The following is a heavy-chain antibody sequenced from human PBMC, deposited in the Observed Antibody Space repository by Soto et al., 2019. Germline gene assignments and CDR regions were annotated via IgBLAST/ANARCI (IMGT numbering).Heavy chain of an antibody. CDR2: ISGSGGGT. Sequence: LGGSLRLSCAASGFTFSSYAMSWVRQAPGKGLEWVSAISGSGGGTYYADSVKGRFTISRDNSKDTLYLQMNSLRAEDTAVYYCAKDPAAAGLFDPWGQGTLVTVSS. CDR1: GFTFSSYA. D-gene: IGHD6-13*01. J-gene: IGHJ5*02. V-gene: IGHV3-23*01. CDR3: AKDPAAAGLFDP.